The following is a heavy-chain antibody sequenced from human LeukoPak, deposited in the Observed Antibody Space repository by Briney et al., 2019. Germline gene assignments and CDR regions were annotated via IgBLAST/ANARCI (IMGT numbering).Heavy chain of an antibody. V-gene: IGHV4-59*01. J-gene: IGHJ6*02. Sequence: SETLSLTCSVSGVSISGYYLTWVRQPPGKGLEWVGQIHYSGRADYNPSLKSRITMSVDTSRNQISLKLSSVTAADTAIYYCVRFGVNYDMDVWGQGTTVTGFS. D-gene: IGHD3-16*01. CDR2: IHYSGRA. CDR3: VRFGVNYDMDV. CDR1: GVSISGYY.